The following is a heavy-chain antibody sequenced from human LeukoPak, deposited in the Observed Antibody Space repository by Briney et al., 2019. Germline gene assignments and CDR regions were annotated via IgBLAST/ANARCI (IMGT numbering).Heavy chain of an antibody. Sequence: SETLSLTCTVSGGSSSSYYWSWIRQAPGKGLEWIGYIYTSGSTNYNPSLKSRVTISVDTSKNQFSLKLSSVTAADTAGYSVGRLTDDAFDIWGQGTMVTVSS. V-gene: IGHV4-4*09. CDR1: GGSSSSYY. J-gene: IGHJ3*02. D-gene: IGHD7-27*01. CDR3: GRLTDDAFDI. CDR2: IYTSGST.